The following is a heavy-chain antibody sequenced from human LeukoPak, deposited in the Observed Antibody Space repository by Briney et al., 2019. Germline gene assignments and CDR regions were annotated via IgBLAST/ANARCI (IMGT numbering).Heavy chain of an antibody. CDR3: ARRAGAYSHPYDY. V-gene: IGHV3-48*03. CDR1: GFTFSSYE. J-gene: IGHJ4*02. CDR2: ISSSGSTI. D-gene: IGHD4/OR15-4a*01. Sequence: GGSLRLSCAASGFTFSSYEMNWVRQTPGKGLEWVSYISSSGSTIYYADSVKGRFTISRDNAKNSLYLQMNSLRAEDTAVYYCARRAGAYSHPYDYWGQGTLVTVSS.